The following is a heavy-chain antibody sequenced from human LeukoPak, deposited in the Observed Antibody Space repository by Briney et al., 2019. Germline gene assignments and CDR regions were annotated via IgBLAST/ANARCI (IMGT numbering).Heavy chain of an antibody. J-gene: IGHJ4*02. CDR1: GFTFDDYG. Sequence: GGSLRLSCAASGFTFDDYGMSWVRQAPGKGLEWVSGINWNGGSTGYADSVKGRFTISRDNAKNSLYLQMNSLRAEDTAVYYCVRYYCRTTTCYMFEYWGQGTLVTVSS. CDR2: INWNGGST. D-gene: IGHD2-2*01. V-gene: IGHV3-20*04. CDR3: VRYYCRTTTCYMFEY.